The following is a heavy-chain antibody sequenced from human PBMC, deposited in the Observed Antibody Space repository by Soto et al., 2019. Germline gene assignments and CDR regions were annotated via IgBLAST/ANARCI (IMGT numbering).Heavy chain of an antibody. V-gene: IGHV4-4*07. D-gene: IGHD5-12*01. CDR2: IYTSGST. J-gene: IGHJ6*02. CDR3: AREATNGYYYYYGMDV. CDR1: GGSISSYY. Sequence: ASETLSLTCTVSGGSISSYYWSWIRQPAGKGLEWIGRIYTSGSTNYNPSLKGRVTMSVDTSKNQFSLKLSSVTAADTAVYYCAREATNGYYYYYGMDVWGQGTTVTVSS.